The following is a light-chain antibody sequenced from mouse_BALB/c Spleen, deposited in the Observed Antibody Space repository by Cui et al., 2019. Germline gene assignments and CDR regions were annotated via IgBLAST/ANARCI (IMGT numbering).Light chain of an antibody. Sequence: DIVMTQSHKFMYTSVGDRVSITCKASQDVGTAVAWYQQKPGQSPKLLIYWASTRHTGVPDRFTGSGSGTDFTLTISNVQSEDLADYFCQQYSSYLTFGAGTKLELK. CDR2: WAS. J-gene: IGKJ5*01. CDR3: QQYSSYLT. V-gene: IGKV6-23*01. CDR1: QDVGTA.